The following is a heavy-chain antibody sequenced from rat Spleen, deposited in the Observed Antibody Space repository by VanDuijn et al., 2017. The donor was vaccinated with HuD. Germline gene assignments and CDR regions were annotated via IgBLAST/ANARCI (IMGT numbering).Heavy chain of an antibody. CDR3: TRESLPGYNSHWFLS. CDR2: MWSGGST. CDR1: GFSLTDYS. D-gene: IGHD1-4*01. Sequence: EVQLKESGPGLVQPSQTLSLTCTVSGFSLTDYSVHWVRQPPGKGLEWMGVMWSGGSTAYNSALKSRLSISRDTSKSQVFLKMDSLQTEDTATYFCTRESLPGYNSHWFLSWGQGTLVTVSS. J-gene: IGHJ3*01. V-gene: IGHV2S63*01.